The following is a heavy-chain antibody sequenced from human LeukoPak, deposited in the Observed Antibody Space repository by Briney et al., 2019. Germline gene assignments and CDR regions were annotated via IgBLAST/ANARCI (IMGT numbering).Heavy chain of an antibody. CDR1: GGTLRRHS. V-gene: IGHV1-69*02. D-gene: IGHD6-19*01. Sequence: SVKVSCKASGGTLRRHSIRRVGQGPGPGLEWMGRIFPILGIANYAQNFHDRVTITADKSTSTAYIELSSLRSEDTAGYYCATFNGYSGGGHFCDYWGQGTLLTVSS. J-gene: IGHJ4*02. CDR2: IFPILGIA. CDR3: ATFNGYSGGGHFCDY.